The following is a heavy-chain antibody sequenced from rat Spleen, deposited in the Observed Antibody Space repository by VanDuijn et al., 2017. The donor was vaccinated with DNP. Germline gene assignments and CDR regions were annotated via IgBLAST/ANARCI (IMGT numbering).Heavy chain of an antibody. CDR2: ISSGGGNT. V-gene: IGHV5-25*01. CDR3: TRRAGLSYYFDY. CDR1: GFTFSDHN. J-gene: IGHJ2*01. D-gene: IGHD1-1*01. Sequence: EVQLVESGGGLVQPGRSLKLSCTASGFTFSDHNMAWVRQAPTKGLEWVASISSGGGNTYYRDSVKGRFTISRDNAKNSLYLQLDSLRSEDTATYYYTRRAGLSYYFDYWGQGVMVTVSS.